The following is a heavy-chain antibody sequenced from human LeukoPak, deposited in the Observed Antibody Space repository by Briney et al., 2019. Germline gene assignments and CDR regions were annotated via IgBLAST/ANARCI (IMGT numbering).Heavy chain of an antibody. J-gene: IGHJ4*02. CDR2: INPSGGST. Sequence: SVKVSCKASGYTFTSYYMHWVRQAPGQGLERMGIINPSGGSTSYAQKFQGRVTMTRDTSTSTVYMELSSLRSEDTAVYYCARRSSGYDLDYWGQGTLVTVSS. CDR1: GYTFTSYY. CDR3: ARRSSGYDLDY. V-gene: IGHV1-46*01. D-gene: IGHD5-12*01.